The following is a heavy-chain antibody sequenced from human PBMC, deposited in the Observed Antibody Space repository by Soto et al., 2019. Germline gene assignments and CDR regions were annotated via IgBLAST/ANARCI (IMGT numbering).Heavy chain of an antibody. CDR2: IYYSGST. CDR1: GGSVSSGGYY. D-gene: IGHD4-17*01. CDR3: ARVDYGDYVVWFDP. V-gene: IGHV4-31*03. J-gene: IGHJ5*02. Sequence: SETLSLTCTVSGGSVSSGGYYWSWIRQHPGKGLEWIGYIYYSGSTYYNPSLKSRVTISVDTSKNQFSLKLSSVTAADTAVYYCARVDYGDYVVWFDPWGQGTLVIVSS.